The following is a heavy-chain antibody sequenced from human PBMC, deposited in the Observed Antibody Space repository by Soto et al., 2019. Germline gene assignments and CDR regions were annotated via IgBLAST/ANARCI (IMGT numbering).Heavy chain of an antibody. CDR2: ISTYNGNT. CDR1: GYTFTTYD. D-gene: IGHD2-8*01. J-gene: IGHJ6*02. Sequence: ASVKVSCKASGYTFTTYDISWVRQAPGQGLEWMGRISTYNGNTNYPQSLQGRLTMATDTSTTTAYMELRSLRSDDTAVYYCARDPYHVLMVNAPNLYGMDVWGQGTTVTVSS. CDR3: ARDPYHVLMVNAPNLYGMDV. V-gene: IGHV1-18*01.